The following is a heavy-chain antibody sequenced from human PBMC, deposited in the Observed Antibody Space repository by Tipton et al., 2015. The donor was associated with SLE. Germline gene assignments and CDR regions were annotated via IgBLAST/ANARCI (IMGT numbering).Heavy chain of an antibody. CDR1: GGSVSSGSYY. CDR3: ASSYSSSSFGY. V-gene: IGHV4-61*01. D-gene: IGHD6-6*01. Sequence: TLSLTCTVSGGSVSSGSYYWSWIRQPPGKGLEWIGYIYYSGSTNYNPSLKSRVTISVDTSKNQFSLKLSSVTAADTAVYYCASSYSSSSFGYWGQGTLVTVSS. CDR2: IYYSGST. J-gene: IGHJ4*02.